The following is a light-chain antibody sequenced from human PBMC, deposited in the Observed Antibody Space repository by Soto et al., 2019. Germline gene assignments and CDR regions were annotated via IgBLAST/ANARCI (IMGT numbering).Light chain of an antibody. CDR1: KNDIGVSDF. Sequence: SSLTLPASASRTPGQSVTISRTGTKNDIGVSDFVSWYQHHPGKAPRLIIYEVVQRPSGVPDRFSGSKSGNTASLTVSGLQAADEADYFCKSYAGSNIYVFGSGT. J-gene: IGLJ1*01. V-gene: IGLV2-8*01. CDR2: EVV. CDR3: KSYAGSNIYV.